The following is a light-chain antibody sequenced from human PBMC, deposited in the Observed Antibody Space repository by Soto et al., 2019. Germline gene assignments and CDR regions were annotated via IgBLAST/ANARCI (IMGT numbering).Light chain of an antibody. V-gene: IGKV3-20*01. CDR2: AAS. Sequence: LTQSPGTLSLSPGERATLSCRASQSINNRYLAWYHQKPGQAPRLLIYAASSRATGIPDRFSGSGSGTAFSLTISRLEPEDFAVYYCQQFGSSPGFTFGPGTKVDIK. J-gene: IGKJ3*01. CDR1: QSINNRY. CDR3: QQFGSSPGFT.